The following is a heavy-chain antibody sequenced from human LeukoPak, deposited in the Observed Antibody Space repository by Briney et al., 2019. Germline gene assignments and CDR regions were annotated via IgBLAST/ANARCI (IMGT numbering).Heavy chain of an antibody. J-gene: IGHJ6*03. V-gene: IGHV1-69*05. Sequence: SVKVSCKASGGTFSSYAVSWVRQAPGQGLEWMGGIIPIFGTANYAQKFQGRVTITTDESTSTAYMELSSLRSEDTAVYYCAKDRAARTHYYYYMDVWGKGTTVTVSS. CDR3: AKDRAARTHYYYYMDV. CDR1: GGTFSSYA. D-gene: IGHD6-6*01. CDR2: IIPIFGTA.